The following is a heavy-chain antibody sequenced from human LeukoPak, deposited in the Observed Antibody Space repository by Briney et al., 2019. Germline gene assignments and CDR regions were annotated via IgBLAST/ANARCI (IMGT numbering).Heavy chain of an antibody. CDR3: ARVNIGYSPEGWFDP. CDR1: GDSVSRTDAG. Sequence: SQTLLLTCAISGDSVSRTDAGWSWIRQSPSRGLGWLGRTYYRSKWYNDYAVSVKSRITINPDTSKNQFSLQLNSVTPEDTAVYYCARVNIGYSPEGWFDPWGQGTLVTVSS. D-gene: IGHD5-18*01. J-gene: IGHJ5*02. CDR2: TYYRSKWYN. V-gene: IGHV6-1*01.